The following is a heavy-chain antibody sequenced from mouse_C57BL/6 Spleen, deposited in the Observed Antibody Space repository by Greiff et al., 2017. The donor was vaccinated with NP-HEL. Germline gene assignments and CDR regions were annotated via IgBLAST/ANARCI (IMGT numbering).Heavy chain of an antibody. D-gene: IGHD1-1*01. Sequence: EVQLQQSGPELVKPGASVKIPCKASGYTFTDYNMDWVKQSHGKSLEWIGDINPNNGGTIYNQKFKGKATLTVDKSSSTAYMELRSLTSEDTAVYCCAKSGYYGSSYGAMDYWGQGTSVTVSS. J-gene: IGHJ4*01. CDR2: INPNNGGT. V-gene: IGHV1-18*01. CDR3: AKSGYYGSSYGAMDY. CDR1: GYTFTDYN.